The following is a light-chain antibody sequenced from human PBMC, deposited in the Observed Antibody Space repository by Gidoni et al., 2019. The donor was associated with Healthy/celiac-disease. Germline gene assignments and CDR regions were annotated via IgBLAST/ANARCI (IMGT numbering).Light chain of an antibody. CDR2: GAA. CDR1: QRFSSN. Sequence: EIVRTQSPATLSVSPGERATLACRAIQRFSSNLAWYQQKPGQAPRLLINGAATRATGIPARFIGSGSAREFTLTTSSLQSEDFVVYYCQQHNNWPPWTFXQXTKVEIK. V-gene: IGKV3-15*01. J-gene: IGKJ1*01. CDR3: QQHNNWPPWT.